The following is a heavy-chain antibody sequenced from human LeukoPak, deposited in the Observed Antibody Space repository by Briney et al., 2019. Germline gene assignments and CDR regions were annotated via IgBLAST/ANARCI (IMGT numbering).Heavy chain of an antibody. V-gene: IGHV1-46*01. Sequence: GASVKVSCKASGYTFTSYYMHWVRQAPGQGLEWMGIINPSGGSTSYAQKFQGRVTITADESTSTAYMELSSLRSEDTAVYYCATNVCGGDCYSIGRPDYWGQGTLVTVSS. CDR3: ATNVCGGDCYSIGRPDY. CDR1: GYTFTSYY. J-gene: IGHJ4*02. D-gene: IGHD2-21*02. CDR2: INPSGGST.